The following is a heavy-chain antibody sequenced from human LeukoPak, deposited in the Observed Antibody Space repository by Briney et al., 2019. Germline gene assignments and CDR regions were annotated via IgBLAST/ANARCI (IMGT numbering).Heavy chain of an antibody. CDR1: GFTFSSYT. D-gene: IGHD1-26*01. J-gene: IGHJ4*02. CDR3: ARDKIVGATLLDY. V-gene: IGHV3-21*01. Sequence: GGSLRLPCAASGFTFSSYTMNWVRQAPGKGLEWVSSISSSSSYIYYADSVKGRFTISRDNAKNLLYLQMDGLRAEDAALYYCARDKIVGATLLDYWGQGTQVTVSS. CDR2: ISSSSSYI.